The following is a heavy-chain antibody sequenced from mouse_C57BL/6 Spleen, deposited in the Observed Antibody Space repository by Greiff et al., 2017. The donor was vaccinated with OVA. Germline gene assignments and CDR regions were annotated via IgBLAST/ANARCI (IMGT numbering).Heavy chain of an antibody. CDR1: GYTFTDYE. Sequence: VQLVESGAELVRPGASVTLSCKASGYTFTDYEMHWVKQTPVHGLEWIGAIDPETGGTAYNQKFKGKAILTADKSSSTAYMELRSLTSEDSAVYYCTRGDHYYGSSYTSFDYWGQGTTLTVSS. CDR2: IDPETGGT. CDR3: TRGDHYYGSSYTSFDY. D-gene: IGHD1-1*01. V-gene: IGHV1-15*01. J-gene: IGHJ2*01.